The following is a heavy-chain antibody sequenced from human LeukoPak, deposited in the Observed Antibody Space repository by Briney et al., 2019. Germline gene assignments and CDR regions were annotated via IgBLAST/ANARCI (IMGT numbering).Heavy chain of an antibody. D-gene: IGHD6-19*01. CDR1: GGSISSYY. V-gene: IGHV4-39*01. CDR2: IHYTGST. J-gene: IGHJ5*01. Sequence: KPSETLSLTCTVSGGSISSYYWPWIRQPPGKGLEWIGSIHYTGSTYYNPSLKSRVTISVDTSKKQFSLKLTSVTAADTAVYYCAARIAVAESDFCGDGTLVTVSS. CDR3: AARIAVAESDF.